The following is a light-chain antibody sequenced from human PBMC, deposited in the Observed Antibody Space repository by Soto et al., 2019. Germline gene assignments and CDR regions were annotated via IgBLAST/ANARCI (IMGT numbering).Light chain of an antibody. J-gene: IGKJ5*01. CDR3: QQYGSTTGT. V-gene: IGKV3-20*01. CDR1: QRVSSSY. Sequence: EIVLTQSPGTLSLSPGERTTLSCRASQRVSSSYLAWYQQKPGQAPRLLIYGASSRATGIPDRFSGSGSGKDFTLFISRLDPEDFAVYYCQQYGSTTGTFGQGTRLEIK. CDR2: GAS.